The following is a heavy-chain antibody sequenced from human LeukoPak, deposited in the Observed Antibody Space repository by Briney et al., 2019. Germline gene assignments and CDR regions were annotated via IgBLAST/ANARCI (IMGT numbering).Heavy chain of an antibody. J-gene: IGHJ5*02. CDR1: GGSISSYY. V-gene: IGHV4-4*07. D-gene: IGHD6-19*01. CDR2: IYTSGST. Sequence: PSETLSLTCTVSGGSISSYYWSWIRQPAGKGLEWIGRIYTSGSTNYNPSLKSRVTMSVDTSKNQFSLKLSSVTAADTAVYYCARDLWSGYSSGWFNGCNCFDPWGQGTLVTVSS. CDR3: ARDLWSGYSSGWFNGCNCFDP.